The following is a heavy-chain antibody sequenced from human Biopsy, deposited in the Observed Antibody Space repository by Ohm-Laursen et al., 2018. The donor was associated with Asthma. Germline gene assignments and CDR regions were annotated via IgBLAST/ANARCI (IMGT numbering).Heavy chain of an antibody. CDR1: GYSLTDLS. V-gene: IGHV1-24*01. J-gene: IGHJ4*02. D-gene: IGHD4-17*01. CDR3: ASDFPKDYVRYNFQF. Sequence: GASVKVSCNISGYSLTDLSMHWVRQAPGQGLEWMGGHDHEEGGTVNARRFQGRVTMTEDTSTDTAYMELSSLSSDDTAAYYCASDFPKDYVRYNFQFWGQGTLVTVSS. CDR2: HDHEEGGT.